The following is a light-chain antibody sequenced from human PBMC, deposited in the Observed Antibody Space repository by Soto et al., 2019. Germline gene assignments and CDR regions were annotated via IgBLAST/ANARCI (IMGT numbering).Light chain of an antibody. CDR2: ATD. CDR1: QRVSAF. V-gene: IGKV1-39*01. Sequence: DIQMTQSPSSLSASVGDRVTITCRASQRVSAFLNWYQQKPGEAPKLLIYATDTLQSGVPSRFSGSGSGTDYTLTISSLQPEDFATYYCQQSYNTPQTFGQGTKVDIK. CDR3: QQSYNTPQT. J-gene: IGKJ1*01.